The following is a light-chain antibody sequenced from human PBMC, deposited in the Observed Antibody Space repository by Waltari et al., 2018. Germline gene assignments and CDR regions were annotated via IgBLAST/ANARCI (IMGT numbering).Light chain of an antibody. J-gene: IGLJ2*01. Sequence: QSALTQPASVSGSPGQSITISCTGTTSDVGTSNWVSLYQQHPGKAPKLMIRDVNNRPSGVSNRFSGSKSGNTASLTISGLQAEDEADYYCSSYSSSSTLVVFGGGTKLAVL. V-gene: IGLV2-14*03. CDR1: TSDVGTSNW. CDR2: DVN. CDR3: SSYSSSSTLVV.